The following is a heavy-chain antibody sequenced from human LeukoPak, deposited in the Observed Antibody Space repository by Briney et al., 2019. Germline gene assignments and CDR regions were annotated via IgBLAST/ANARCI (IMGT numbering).Heavy chain of an antibody. CDR2: ISWNSGSI. CDR3: ARDVRGYSFDY. J-gene: IGHJ4*02. V-gene: IGHV3-9*01. CDR1: GFTFDDYA. Sequence: GGSLRLSCAASGFTFDDYAMHWVRQAPGKGLEWVSGISWNSGSIGYADSVKGRFTISRDNSKNTLYLQMNSLRAEDTAVYYCARDVRGYSFDYWGQGTLVTVSS. D-gene: IGHD3-10*01.